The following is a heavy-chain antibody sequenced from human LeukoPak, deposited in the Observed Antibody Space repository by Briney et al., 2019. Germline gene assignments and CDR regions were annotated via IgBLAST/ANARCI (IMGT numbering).Heavy chain of an antibody. CDR3: ARRRTTVTLYYYYYMDV. D-gene: IGHD4-11*01. Sequence: PSETLSLTCTVSGGSISSYYWSWIRQPAGKGLEWIGRIYTSGSTNYNPSLKSRVTMSVDTSKNQFSLKLSPVTAADTAVYYCARRRTTVTLYYYYYMDVWGKGTTVTVSS. CDR1: GGSISSYY. CDR2: IYTSGST. V-gene: IGHV4-4*07. J-gene: IGHJ6*03.